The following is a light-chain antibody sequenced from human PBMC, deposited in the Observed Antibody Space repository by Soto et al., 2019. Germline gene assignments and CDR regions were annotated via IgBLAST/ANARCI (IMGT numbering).Light chain of an antibody. CDR1: SSDVGGYYF. CDR2: EVS. J-gene: IGLJ3*02. CDR3: SSYAGSNNWV. Sequence: QSALTQPPSASGSPGQSVTISCTGTSSDVGGYYFVSWYQHHPGKAHKLMIYEVSQRPSGVPGRFSGSKSANTASLTISGLQAEEEADYYGSSYAGSNNWVFGGGTKVTVL. V-gene: IGLV2-8*01.